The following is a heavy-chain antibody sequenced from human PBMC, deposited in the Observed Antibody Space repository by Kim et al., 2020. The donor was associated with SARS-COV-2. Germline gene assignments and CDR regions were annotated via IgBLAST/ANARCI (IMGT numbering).Heavy chain of an antibody. J-gene: IGHJ6*02. D-gene: IGHD3-10*01. CDR3: ASRGVITRYGMDV. CDR1: GFTFSSYS. CDR2: ISSSSSTI. V-gene: IGHV3-48*04. Sequence: GGSLRLSCAASGFTFSSYSMNWVRQAPGKGLEWVSYISSSSSTIYYADSVKGRFTISRDNAKNSLYLQMNSVRAEDTAVYYCASRGVITRYGMDVWGQGTTVTVS.